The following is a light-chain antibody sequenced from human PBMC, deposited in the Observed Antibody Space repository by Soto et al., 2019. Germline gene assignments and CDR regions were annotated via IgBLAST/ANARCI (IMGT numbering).Light chain of an antibody. CDR1: QSVSSN. J-gene: IGKJ1*01. CDR3: QQYGSSRP. Sequence: EIVITQSPAPLSVSPGERATLSFRASQSVSSNLAWYQQKPGQAPRLLIYGASTRATGIPDRFSSSGSGTDFTLTISRLEPEDFAVYYCQQYGSSRPFGQGTKVDNK. V-gene: IGKV3-20*01. CDR2: GAS.